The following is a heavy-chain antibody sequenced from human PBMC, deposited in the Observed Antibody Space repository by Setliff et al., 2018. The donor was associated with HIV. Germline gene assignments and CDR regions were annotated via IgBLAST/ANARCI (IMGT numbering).Heavy chain of an antibody. J-gene: IGHJ3*02. CDR1: GGSISSSTYY. Sequence: PSETLSLTCTVSGGSISSSTYYWGWIRQPPGKGLEWIGSIYYSGSTYYNPSLKSRVTISVDTSKNQFSLNLSSVTAADTAMFYCAGQHTFSSGWYSVAGAFDMWGQGTMVTVSS. CDR2: IYYSGST. V-gene: IGHV4-39*01. D-gene: IGHD6-19*01. CDR3: AGQHTFSSGWYSVAGAFDM.